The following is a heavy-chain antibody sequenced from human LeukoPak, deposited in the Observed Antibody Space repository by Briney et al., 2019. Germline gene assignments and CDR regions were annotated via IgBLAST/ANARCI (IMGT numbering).Heavy chain of an antibody. Sequence: NPSETLSLTCTVSGGSINNSSSDYWAWIRQPAGKGLEWIGRIYTSGSTNYNPSLKSRVTMSVDTSKNQFSLKLSSVTAADTAVYYCARDGEGSGWPKPGPWGQGTLVTVSS. J-gene: IGHJ5*02. CDR2: IYTSGST. V-gene: IGHV4-4*07. CDR3: ARDGEGSGWPKPGP. D-gene: IGHD6-19*01. CDR1: GGSINNSSSDY.